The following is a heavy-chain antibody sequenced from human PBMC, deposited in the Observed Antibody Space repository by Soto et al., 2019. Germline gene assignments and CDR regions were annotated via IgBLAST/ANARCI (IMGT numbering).Heavy chain of an antibody. V-gene: IGHV3-23*01. CDR2: ISGSGVDT. CDR3: AKDRGAHYDYVWGSYRYVAYYFDY. Sequence: GGSLRLSCAASGFTFRNSPMTWVRQAPGKGLDWVSTISGSGVDTYYPNSVKGRFTISRDNSKNTLYLQMNSLRAEDTAVYYCAKDRGAHYDYVWGSYRYVAYYFDYWGQGTLVTVSS. CDR1: GFTFRNSP. J-gene: IGHJ4*02. D-gene: IGHD3-16*02.